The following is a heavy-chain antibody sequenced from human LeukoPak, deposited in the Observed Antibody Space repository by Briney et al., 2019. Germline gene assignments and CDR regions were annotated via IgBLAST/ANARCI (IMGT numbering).Heavy chain of an antibody. CDR1: GFTFSSYS. D-gene: IGHD4-17*01. CDR3: ARGRENYGDYHDY. V-gene: IGHV3-48*02. CDR2: ISSSSTTI. J-gene: IGHJ4*02. Sequence: GGSLRLSCAASGFTFSSYSMNWVRQAPGKGLEWVSYISSSSTTIYYADSVKGRFTISRDNAKNSLYLQMNSLRDEDTAVYYCARGRENYGDYHDYWGQGTLVTVSS.